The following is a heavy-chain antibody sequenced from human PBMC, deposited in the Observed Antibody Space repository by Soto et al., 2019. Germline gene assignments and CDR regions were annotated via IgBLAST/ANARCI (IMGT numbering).Heavy chain of an antibody. CDR2: ISAYNGNT. CDR1: GYTFTIYG. CDR3: ARVNYDFFTGCYSGYYFDY. J-gene: IGHJ4*02. D-gene: IGHD3-9*01. V-gene: IGHV1-18*01. Sequence: ASVKVSCKASGYTFTIYGISWVRQAPGQGLEGMGWISAYNGNTNYAQKLQGRVTMTTDTSTNTAYMKLRSLRSDDTAVYYCARVNYDFFTGCYSGYYFDYWGKGTLVIVSS.